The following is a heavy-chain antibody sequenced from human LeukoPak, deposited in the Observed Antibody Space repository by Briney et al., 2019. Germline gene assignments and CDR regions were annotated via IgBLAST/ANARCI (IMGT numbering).Heavy chain of an antibody. CDR2: ISYDGSNK. D-gene: IGHD4/OR15-4a*01. V-gene: IGHV3-30*04. J-gene: IGHJ6*03. CDR3: AREPNRGYYYMDV. Sequence: GGSLRLSCAASGFTFSSYAMHWVRQAPGKGLEWVAVISYDGSNKYYADSVKGRFTISRDNSKNTLYLQMNSLRAEDTAVYYCAREPNRGYYYMDVWGKGTTVTVSS. CDR1: GFTFSSYA.